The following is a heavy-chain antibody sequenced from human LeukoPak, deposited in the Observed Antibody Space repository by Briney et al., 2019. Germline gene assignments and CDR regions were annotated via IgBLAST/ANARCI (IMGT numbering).Heavy chain of an antibody. Sequence: SETLSLTCTVSGGSISSGDYYWSWIRQPPGKGLEWIGYIYYSGSTYYNPSLKSRVTISVDTSKNQFSLKLSSVTAADTAVYYCARDTIVVVPAAIGSGYYYYMDVWGKGTTVTVSS. D-gene: IGHD2-2*02. J-gene: IGHJ6*03. CDR2: IYYSGST. V-gene: IGHV4-30-4*08. CDR3: ARDTIVVVPAAIGSGYYYYMDV. CDR1: GGSISSGDYY.